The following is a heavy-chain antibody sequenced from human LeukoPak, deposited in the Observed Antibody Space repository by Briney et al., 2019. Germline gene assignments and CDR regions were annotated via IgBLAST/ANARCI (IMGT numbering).Heavy chain of an antibody. CDR3: ARGLGYCSSTSCFNFDY. D-gene: IGHD2-2*01. V-gene: IGHV3-21*01. Sequence: GGSLRLSCAASGFSFRDFWMTWVRQAPGKGLEWVSSISSSSSYIYYADSVKGRFTISRDNAKNSLYLQMNSLRAEDTAVYYCARGLGYCSSTSCFNFDYWGQGTLVTVSS. CDR1: GFSFRDFW. J-gene: IGHJ4*02. CDR2: ISSSSSYI.